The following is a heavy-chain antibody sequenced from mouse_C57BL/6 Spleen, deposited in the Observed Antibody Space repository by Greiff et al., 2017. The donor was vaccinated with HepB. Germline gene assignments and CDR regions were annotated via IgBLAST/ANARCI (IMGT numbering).Heavy chain of an antibody. CDR2: IWSDGST. D-gene: IGHD4-1*01. V-gene: IGHV2-6*03. CDR3: ARAGPLGDDYFDY. CDR1: GFSLTSYG. J-gene: IGHJ2*01. Sequence: VKVVESGPGLVAPSQSLSITCTVSGFSLTSYGVHWVRQPPGKGLEWLVVIWSDGSTTYNSALKSRLSISKDNSKSQVFLKMNSLQTDDTAMYYCARAGPLGDDYFDYWGQGTTLTVSS.